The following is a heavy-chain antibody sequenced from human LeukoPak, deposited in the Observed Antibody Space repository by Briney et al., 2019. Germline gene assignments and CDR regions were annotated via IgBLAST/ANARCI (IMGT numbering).Heavy chain of an antibody. Sequence: GGSLRLSCAASGFTFSTYSMNWVRQAPGKGLEWVSAISDSGGSTYYADSVKGRFTISRDNSKNTLYLQMKSLRAEDTAIYYCAKSTSETYDYVWGSYRLGGGGTLDYWGRGTLVTVSS. V-gene: IGHV3-23*01. CDR2: ISDSGGST. J-gene: IGHJ4*02. CDR1: GFTFSTYS. CDR3: AKSTSETYDYVWGSYRLGGGGTLDY. D-gene: IGHD3-16*02.